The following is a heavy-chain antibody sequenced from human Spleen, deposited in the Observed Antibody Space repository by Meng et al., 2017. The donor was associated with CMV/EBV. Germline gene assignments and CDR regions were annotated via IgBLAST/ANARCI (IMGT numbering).Heavy chain of an antibody. CDR1: GYTLTSYY. J-gene: IGHJ5*02. CDR2: INPSGGST. V-gene: IGHV1-46*01. CDR3: ARGYCSGGNCPLDP. Sequence: KASGYTLTSYYRHWVRQAPGQGLEGMETINPSGGSTSHAQKFQGRVTMTRDTSTSTVYMELSRLRSEDTAIYYCARGYCSGGNCPLDPWGQGTLVTVSS. D-gene: IGHD2-15*01.